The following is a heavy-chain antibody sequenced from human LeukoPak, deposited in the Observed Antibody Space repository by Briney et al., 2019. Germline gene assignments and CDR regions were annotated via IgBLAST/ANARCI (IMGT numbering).Heavy chain of an antibody. CDR1: GGSISTYY. CDR3: ARHRRYSGYWSWFDP. V-gene: IGHV4-59*08. Sequence: PSETLSLTCTVSGGSISTYYWSWIRQPPGKGLEWIAYIYYIGTTNYSPSLKSRATISVDTSKNQFSLKLTSVTAADTAVYYCARHRRYSGYWSWFDPWGQGTLVTVSS. D-gene: IGHD5-12*01. J-gene: IGHJ5*02. CDR2: IYYIGTT.